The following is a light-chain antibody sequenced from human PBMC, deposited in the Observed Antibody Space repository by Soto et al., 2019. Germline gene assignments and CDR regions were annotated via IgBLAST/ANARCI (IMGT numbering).Light chain of an antibody. CDR3: QQHNQWPIT. Sequence: EIVLTQSPGTPSLSPGERATLSCRASQSVSSSYLAWYQQKPGQAPRLLIYGASTRATGIPARFSGSGSGTEFTLTINSLQSEDSAVYYCQQHNQWPITFGQGTRLEIK. CDR1: QSVSSSY. CDR2: GAS. V-gene: IGKV3D-15*01. J-gene: IGKJ5*01.